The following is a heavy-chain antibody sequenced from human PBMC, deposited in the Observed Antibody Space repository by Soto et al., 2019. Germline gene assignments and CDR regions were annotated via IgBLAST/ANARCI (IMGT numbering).Heavy chain of an antibody. CDR2: IIPIFGTA. CDR1: GGTFSSYA. J-gene: IGHJ6*02. Sequence: QVQLVQSGAEVKKPGSSVKVSCKASGGTFSSYAISWVRQAPGQGLEWMGGIIPIFGTANYAQKFQGRVTIAAGKSRSAAYMELSSLRSEDTAVYYCAREQSVGWLDGEGMDVWGQGTTVTVSS. D-gene: IGHD1-26*01. CDR3: AREQSVGWLDGEGMDV. V-gene: IGHV1-69*06.